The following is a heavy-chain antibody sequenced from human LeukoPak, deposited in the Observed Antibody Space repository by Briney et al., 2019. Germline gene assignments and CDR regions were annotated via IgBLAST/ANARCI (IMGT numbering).Heavy chain of an antibody. V-gene: IGHV4-59*11. CDR3: ARDFTYYYDSSGYYYVTPGSFGAFDI. J-gene: IGHJ3*02. CDR1: GGSISSHY. D-gene: IGHD3-22*01. CDR2: IYYSGST. Sequence: PSETLSLTCTVSGGSISSHYWSWIRLPPGKGLEWIGYIYYSGSTNYNPSLKSRVTISVDTSKNQFSLKLSSVTAADTAVYYCARDFTYYYDSSGYYYVTPGSFGAFDIWGQGTMVTVSS.